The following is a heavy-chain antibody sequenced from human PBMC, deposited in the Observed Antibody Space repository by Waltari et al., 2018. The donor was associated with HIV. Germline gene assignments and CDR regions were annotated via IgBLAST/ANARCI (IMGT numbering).Heavy chain of an antibody. D-gene: IGHD6-19*01. CDR3: AREAQWLDAFDI. V-gene: IGHV4-61*02. CDR2: IYTSGST. Sequence: QVQLQESGPGLVKPSQTLSLTCTVSGGSISSGSYYWSWIRQPAGKGLEWIGRIYTSGSTNYNPSLKSRVTISVDTSKNQFSLKLSSVTAADTAVYYCAREAQWLDAFDIWGQGTMVTVSS. J-gene: IGHJ3*02. CDR1: GGSISSGSYY.